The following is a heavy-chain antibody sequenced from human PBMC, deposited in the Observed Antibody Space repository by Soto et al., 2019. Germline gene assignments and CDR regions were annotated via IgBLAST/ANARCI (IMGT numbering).Heavy chain of an antibody. Sequence: GGSLRLSCAASGFTFSSYAMSWVRQAPGKGLEWVSAISGSGGSTYYADSVKGRFTISRDNSKNTLYLQMNSLRAEDTAVYYCANIPEGTKYPMSFIREIEPNDAFDIWGQGTMVTVSS. CDR1: GFTFSSYA. D-gene: IGHD1-7*01. V-gene: IGHV3-23*01. CDR2: ISGSGGST. J-gene: IGHJ3*02. CDR3: ANIPEGTKYPMSFIREIEPNDAFDI.